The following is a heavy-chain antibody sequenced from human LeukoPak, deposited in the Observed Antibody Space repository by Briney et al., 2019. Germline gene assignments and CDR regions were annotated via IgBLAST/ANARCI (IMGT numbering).Heavy chain of an antibody. CDR2: IWYDGSNK. CDR1: GFTFSSYG. J-gene: IGHJ6*02. V-gene: IGHV3-33*01. Sequence: GGSLRLSCAASGFTFSSYGMHWVRQAPGKGLEWVAVIWYDGSNKYYADSVKGRFTISRDNSKNTLYLQMNSLRAEDTAVYYCARDASYYYGMDVWGQGTTVTVSS. CDR3: ARDASYYYGMDV.